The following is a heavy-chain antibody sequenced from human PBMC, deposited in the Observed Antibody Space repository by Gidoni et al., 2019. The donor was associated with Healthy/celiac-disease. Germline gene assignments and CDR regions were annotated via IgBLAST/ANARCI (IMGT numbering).Heavy chain of an antibody. V-gene: IGHV4-61*02. CDR2: IYSSGST. J-gene: IGHJ3*02. CDR3: ARDPDYGDYGSNFDI. D-gene: IGHD4-17*01. Sequence: QVQQQESSPGLVKPSQPLSLTCTVSGGPISSGRYYGSWLRQPAGKGLEWIGRIYSSGSTNSTTSLKSRVTISVDTFKTQFSLKLSSVTAADTAVYYCARDPDYGDYGSNFDIWGQGTMVTVSS. CDR1: GGPISSGRYY.